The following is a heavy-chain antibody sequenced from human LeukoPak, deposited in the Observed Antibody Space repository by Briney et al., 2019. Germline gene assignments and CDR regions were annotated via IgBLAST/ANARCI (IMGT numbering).Heavy chain of an antibody. CDR3: ARDTAVANMDV. V-gene: IGHV4-39*07. CDR2: IYYSGST. J-gene: IGHJ6*03. CDR1: GGSISSSSYY. D-gene: IGHD6-19*01. Sequence: SETLSLTCTVSGGSISSSSYYWGWIRQPPGKGLEWIGSIYYSGSTYYNPSLKSRVTISVDTSKNQFSLQLNSVTPEDTAVYYCARDTAVANMDVWGKGTTVTVSS.